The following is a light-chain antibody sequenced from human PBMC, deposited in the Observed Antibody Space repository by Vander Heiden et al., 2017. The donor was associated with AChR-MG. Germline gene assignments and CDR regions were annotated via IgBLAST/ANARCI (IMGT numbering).Light chain of an antibody. J-gene: IGLJ2*01. V-gene: IGLV1-40*01. CDR3: QSYDSSLSGSV. CDR2: NNN. Sequence: QSVLTQPPSVSGAPGQRVTISCTGSSSHIGPGYDAPWSQQLPGTAPKLRIYNNNNRPSGVPDRFSGSKSGTSASLAITWLQAEDEGHYYCQSYDSSLSGSVFGGGTKLTVL. CDR1: SSHIGPGYD.